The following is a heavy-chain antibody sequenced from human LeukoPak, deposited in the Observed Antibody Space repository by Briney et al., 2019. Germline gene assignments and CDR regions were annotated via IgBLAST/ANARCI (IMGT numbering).Heavy chain of an antibody. V-gene: IGHV1-2*02. CDR2: INPNSGGT. CDR1: GYTFTGYY. D-gene: IGHD6-13*01. CDR3: ARAQQLVLYYYYYMDV. J-gene: IGHJ6*03. Sequence: ASVKVSCKASGYTFTGYYMHWVRQAPGQGLEWMGWINPNSGGTNYAQKFQGRVTMTRDTSISTAYIELSRLRSDDTAVYYCARAQQLVLYYYYYMDVWGKGTTVTVSS.